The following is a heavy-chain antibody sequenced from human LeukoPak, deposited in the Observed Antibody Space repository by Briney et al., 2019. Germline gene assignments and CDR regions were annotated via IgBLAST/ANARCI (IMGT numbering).Heavy chain of an antibody. CDR3: ARFRGVAGTSPFDY. J-gene: IGHJ4*02. V-gene: IGHV3-33*01. Sequence: GGPLRLSCAASGLTFSSYGMHWVRQAPGKGLEWVAVIWYDGSNKYYADSVKGRFTISRDNSKNTLYLQMNSLRAEDTAVYYCARFRGVAGTSPFDYWGQGTLVTVSS. CDR1: GLTFSSYG. CDR2: IWYDGSNK. D-gene: IGHD6-19*01.